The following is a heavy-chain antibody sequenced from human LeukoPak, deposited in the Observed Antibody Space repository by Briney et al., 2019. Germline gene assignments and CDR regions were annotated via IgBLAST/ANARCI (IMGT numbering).Heavy chain of an antibody. CDR1: GGSISSGGYY. J-gene: IGHJ5*02. Sequence: SETLSLTCTVSGGSISSGGYYWSWIRQHPGKGLEWIRYIYYSRGTYYHPSLKSRGTISVDTSKNQFSLKLSSVTAADTAVYCCARTVYDFWSGYSSEDNWFDPWGQGTLVTVSS. CDR2: IYYSRGT. D-gene: IGHD3-3*01. V-gene: IGHV4-31*03. CDR3: ARTVYDFWSGYSSEDNWFDP.